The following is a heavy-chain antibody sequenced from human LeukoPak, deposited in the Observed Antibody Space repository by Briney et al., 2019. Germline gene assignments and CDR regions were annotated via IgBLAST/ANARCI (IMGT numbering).Heavy chain of an antibody. CDR3: ARDPYSGSYSDYYYYYMDV. Sequence: QSGGSLRLSCAASGFTFDDYAMHWVRQAPGKGLEWVSGISWNSGSIGYADSVKGRFTISRDNAKNSLYLQLNSLRAEDTAVYYCARDPYSGSYSDYYYYYMDVWGKGTTVTVSS. D-gene: IGHD1-26*01. V-gene: IGHV3-9*01. CDR1: GFTFDDYA. CDR2: ISWNSGSI. J-gene: IGHJ6*03.